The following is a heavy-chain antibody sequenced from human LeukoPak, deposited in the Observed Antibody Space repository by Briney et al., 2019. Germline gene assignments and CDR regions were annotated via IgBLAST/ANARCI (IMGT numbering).Heavy chain of an antibody. D-gene: IGHD4/OR15-4a*01. Sequence: GGSLRLSCAASGFTFSSYEMNWVRQAPGKGLEWVSYISSSGSTIYYADSVKGRFTISRDNAKNSLYLQMNSLRAEDTAVYYCAKVSLNMVNDAFDIWGQGTMVSVSS. CDR3: AKVSLNMVNDAFDI. CDR2: ISSSGSTI. J-gene: IGHJ3*02. V-gene: IGHV3-48*03. CDR1: GFTFSSYE.